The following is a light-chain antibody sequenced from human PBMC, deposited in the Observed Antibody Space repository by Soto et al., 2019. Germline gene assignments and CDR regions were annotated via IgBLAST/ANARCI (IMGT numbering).Light chain of an antibody. V-gene: IGLV2-23*01. Sequence: QSALTQPASVSGSPGQSITISCTETSSDVGSYNLVSWYQQHPGKAPKLMIYEGSKRPSGVSNRFSGSKSGNTASLTISGLQAEDEADYYCCSYAGSLVVFGGGTKLTVL. CDR1: SSDVGSYNL. J-gene: IGLJ2*01. CDR2: EGS. CDR3: CSYAGSLVV.